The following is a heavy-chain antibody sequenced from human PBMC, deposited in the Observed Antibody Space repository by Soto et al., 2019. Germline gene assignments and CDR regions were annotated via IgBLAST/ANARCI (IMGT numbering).Heavy chain of an antibody. CDR2: IWYDGSNK. CDR1: GFTFSSYG. J-gene: IGHJ4*02. Sequence: GGSLRLSCAASGFTFSSYGMHWVRQAPGKGLEWVAVIWYDGSNKYYADSVKGRFTISRDNSKNTLYLQMNSWRAEDTVVFYCGRRGVAVAGTVSGFDYWGQGTLVTVSS. V-gene: IGHV3-33*01. D-gene: IGHD6-19*01. CDR3: GRRGVAVAGTVSGFDY.